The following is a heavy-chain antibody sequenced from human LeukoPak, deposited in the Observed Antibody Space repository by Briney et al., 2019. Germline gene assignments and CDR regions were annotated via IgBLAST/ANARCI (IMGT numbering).Heavy chain of an antibody. CDR2: TRNKANSYTT. Sequence: GGSLRLSCAASGFTFSDHYMDWVRQAPGKGLEWVGRTRNKANSYTTEYAASVKGRFTISRDDSKNSLYLQMNSLKTEDTAVYYCAREKYYYDSSTLFGYWGQGTLVTVSS. CDR1: GFTFSDHY. J-gene: IGHJ4*02. V-gene: IGHV3-72*01. CDR3: AREKYYYDSSTLFGY. D-gene: IGHD3-22*01.